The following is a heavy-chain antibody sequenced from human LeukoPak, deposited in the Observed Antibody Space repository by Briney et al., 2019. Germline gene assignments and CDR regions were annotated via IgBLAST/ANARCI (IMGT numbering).Heavy chain of an antibody. CDR3: ANFYLNT. CDR2: TYFRSKWCN. Sequence: SQTLSLTCAISGDTVSSNSAAWNWIRQSPSRGLEWLGRTYFRSKWCNDYAESLKGRISINPDTSKNQFSLHLNSVNPEDTAVYYCANFYLNTWSQGSLVTVSS. D-gene: IGHD2/OR15-2a*01. J-gene: IGHJ5*02. V-gene: IGHV6-1*01. CDR1: GDTVSSNSAA.